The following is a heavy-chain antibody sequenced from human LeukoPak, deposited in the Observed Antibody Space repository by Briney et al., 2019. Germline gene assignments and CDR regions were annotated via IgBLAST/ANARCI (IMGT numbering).Heavy chain of an antibody. D-gene: IGHD3-3*01. V-gene: IGHV4-4*07. CDR3: ARVTFWSGYYTHFDY. J-gene: IGHJ4*02. CDR1: GGSISGYY. Sequence: PSETLSLTCTVSGGSISGYYWSWIRQPAGKALGWIGRIYSTGSTHYNPSLKSRVTMSVDTSKNQFSLTLSSVTAADTAVYYCARVTFWSGYYTHFDYWGQGTLVTVSS. CDR2: IYSTGST.